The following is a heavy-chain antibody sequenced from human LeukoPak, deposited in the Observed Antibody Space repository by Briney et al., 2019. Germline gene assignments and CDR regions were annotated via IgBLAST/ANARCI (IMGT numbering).Heavy chain of an antibody. Sequence: SETLSLTCTVSGGSFSGYYWSWIRQPPGKGLEWIGEINHSGSTNYNPSLKSRVTISVDTSKNQFSLKLSSVTAADTAVYYCARDAYYDFWSGYSQTNDFDYWGQGTLVTVSS. D-gene: IGHD3-3*01. CDR3: ARDAYYDFWSGYSQTNDFDY. J-gene: IGHJ4*02. CDR1: GGSFSGYY. V-gene: IGHV4-34*01. CDR2: INHSGST.